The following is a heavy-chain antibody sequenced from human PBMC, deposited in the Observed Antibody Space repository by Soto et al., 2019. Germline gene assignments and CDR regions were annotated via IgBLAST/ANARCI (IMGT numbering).Heavy chain of an antibody. CDR2: ISYDGSNK. CDR3: AKASLRNPYYYYGMDV. D-gene: IGHD5-12*01. CDR1: GFTFSSYG. V-gene: IGHV3-30*18. Sequence: GGSLRLSCAASGFTFSSYGMHWVRQAPGKGLEWVAVISYDGSNKYYADSVKGRFTIFRDNSKNTLYLQMNSLRAEDTAVYYCAKASLRNPYYYYGMDVWGQGTTVTVSS. J-gene: IGHJ6*02.